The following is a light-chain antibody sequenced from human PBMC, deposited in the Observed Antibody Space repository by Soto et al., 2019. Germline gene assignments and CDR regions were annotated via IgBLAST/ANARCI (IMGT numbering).Light chain of an antibody. CDR3: QHYNSDLET. Sequence: DIQITQSPSTLSADVGDRVTITCRASEFISKWLAWSQQKPGTAPKLLIYQASSLERGVPSRFSGSGSGTEFTVTITSLQPDDFATYYCQHYNSDLETFGQGTKVEIK. CDR2: QAS. V-gene: IGKV1-5*03. CDR1: EFISKW. J-gene: IGKJ1*01.